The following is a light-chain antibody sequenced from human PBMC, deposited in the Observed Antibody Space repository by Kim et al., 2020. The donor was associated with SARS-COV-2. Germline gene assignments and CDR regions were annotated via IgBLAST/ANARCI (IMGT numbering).Light chain of an antibody. CDR2: GNS. Sequence: QSVLTQPPSVSGAPGQRVTISCTGSSSNIGAGYDVHWYQQLPGTAPKLLIYGNSNRPSGVPDRFSGSKSGTSASLAITGLQAEDEADYYCQSYDSSLSGGPPVVFGGGTQLTVL. CDR1: SSNIGAGYD. J-gene: IGLJ2*01. V-gene: IGLV1-40*01. CDR3: QSYDSSLSGGPPVV.